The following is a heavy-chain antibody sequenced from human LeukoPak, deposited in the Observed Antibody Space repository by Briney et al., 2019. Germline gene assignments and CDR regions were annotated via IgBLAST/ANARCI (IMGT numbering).Heavy chain of an antibody. CDR2: IYYSGST. CDR1: GGSISSSSYY. CDR3: ARSLNYDILTGYNWFDP. Sequence: SETLSLTCTVSGGSISSSSYYWGWIRQPPGKGLEWIGSIYYSGSTYYNPSLKSRVTISVDTSKNQFSLKLSSVTAADTAVYYCARSLNYDILTGYNWFDPWGQGTLVTVSS. D-gene: IGHD3-9*01. V-gene: IGHV4-39*07. J-gene: IGHJ5*02.